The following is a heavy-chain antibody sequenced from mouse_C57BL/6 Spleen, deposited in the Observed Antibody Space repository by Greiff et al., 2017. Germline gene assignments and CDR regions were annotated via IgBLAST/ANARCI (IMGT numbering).Heavy chain of an antibody. CDR2: INPNNGGT. CDR1: GYTFTDYY. CDR3: ARRDGNYNFDY. V-gene: IGHV1-26*01. Sequence: EVQLQQSGPELVKPGASVKISCKASGYTFTDYYMNWVKQSHGKSLEWIGDINPNNGGTSYNQKFKGKATLTVDKSSSTAYMELRSLTSEDSAVYYCARRDGNYNFDYWGQGTTLTVSS. J-gene: IGHJ2*01. D-gene: IGHD2-1*01.